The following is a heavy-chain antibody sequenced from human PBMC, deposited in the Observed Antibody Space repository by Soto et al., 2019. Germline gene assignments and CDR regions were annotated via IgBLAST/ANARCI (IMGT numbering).Heavy chain of an antibody. V-gene: IGHV1-18*01. CDR2: ISAYNGNT. CDR1: GYTFTSHG. Sequence: QVQLVQSGAEVKKPGASVKVSCKASGYTFTSHGITWVRQAPGQGLEWRGWISAYNGNTNYAQKLQGRVTMTTDTSTSTAYMELGSLRSDDTDAYYCASVSSGWYRGGYYYYYYMDVWGKGTTVTVSS. D-gene: IGHD6-19*01. J-gene: IGHJ6*03. CDR3: ASVSSGWYRGGYYYYYYMDV.